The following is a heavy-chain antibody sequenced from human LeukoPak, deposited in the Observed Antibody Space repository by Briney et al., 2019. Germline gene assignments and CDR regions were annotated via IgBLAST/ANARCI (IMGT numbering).Heavy chain of an antibody. CDR1: GGSISSGGYY. J-gene: IGHJ5*02. CDR2: IYYSGST. CDR3: ARVELRLKPNWFDP. D-gene: IGHD3-3*01. Sequence: PSETLSLTCTVSGGSISSGGYYWSWIRQHPGKGLEWIGYIYYSGSTYYNPSLKSRVTISVDTSKNQFSLKLSSVTAADTAVYYCARVELRLKPNWFDPWGQGTLVTVSS. V-gene: IGHV4-31*03.